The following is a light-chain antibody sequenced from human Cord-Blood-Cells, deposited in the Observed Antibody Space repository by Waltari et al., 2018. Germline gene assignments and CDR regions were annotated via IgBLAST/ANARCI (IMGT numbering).Light chain of an antibody. J-gene: IGLJ3*02. CDR1: SSDVGGYNL. V-gene: IGLV2-23*01. CDR3: CSYAGSSTWV. CDR2: EGS. Sequence: QSALTQPASVSGSPGQSITISCTGTSSDVGGYNLVSWYQHHPGKAPKLMIYEGSKRPPGVSNRFSGSKSGNTASLTISGLQAEDEADYYCCSYAGSSTWVFGGGTKLTVL.